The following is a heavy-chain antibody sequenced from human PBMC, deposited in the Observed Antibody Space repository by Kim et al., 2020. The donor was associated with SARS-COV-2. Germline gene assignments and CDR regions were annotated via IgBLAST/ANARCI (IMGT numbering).Heavy chain of an antibody. CDR2: INHSGST. V-gene: IGHV4-34*01. CDR3: ARTRRSSVHYYYYYGMDV. D-gene: IGHD6-6*01. CDR1: GGSFSGYY. Sequence: SETLSLTCAVYGGSFSGYYWSWIRQPPGKGLEWIGEINHSGSTNYNPSLKSRVTISVDTSKNQFSLKLSSVTAADTAVYYCARTRRSSVHYYYYYGMDVWGQGTTVTVSS. J-gene: IGHJ6*02.